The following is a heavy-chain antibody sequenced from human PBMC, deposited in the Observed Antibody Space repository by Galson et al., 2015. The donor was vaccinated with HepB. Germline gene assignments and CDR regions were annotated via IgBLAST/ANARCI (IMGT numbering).Heavy chain of an antibody. J-gene: IGHJ4*02. Sequence: SLRLSCAASGFTFSGSAIHWVRQASGKGPEWVGRIRSKTTNYATSYVPSLKGRFTISRDDSKNMAYLHIKSLKTEDTAVYYCTRLGDFSGHSSRWGQGTLVTVSA. D-gene: IGHD2-2*01. V-gene: IGHV3-73*01. CDR1: GFTFSGSA. CDR2: IRSKTTNYAT. CDR3: TRLGDFSGHSSR.